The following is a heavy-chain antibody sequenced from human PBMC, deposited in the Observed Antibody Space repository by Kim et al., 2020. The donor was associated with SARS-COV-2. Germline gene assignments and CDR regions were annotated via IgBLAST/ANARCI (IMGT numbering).Heavy chain of an antibody. V-gene: IGHV3-9*01. J-gene: IGHJ6*02. Sequence: VKGRVTISRDHAKNSLYLQMNSLGAEDTALYYCASLFGVVTDYYYYGMDVWGQGTTVTVSS. D-gene: IGHD3-3*01. CDR3: ASLFGVVTDYYYYGMDV.